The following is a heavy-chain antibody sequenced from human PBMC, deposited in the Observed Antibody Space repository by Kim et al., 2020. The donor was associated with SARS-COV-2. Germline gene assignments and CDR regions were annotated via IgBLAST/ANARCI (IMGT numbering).Heavy chain of an antibody. Sequence: SETLSLTCTVGGASISDNFYWAWIRQSPGKGLEWIGSKHSRGSTFRNPNPSLKSRVSISLDTANNQLSLRLTSVSAADTAVYFCARQELGYYGSGSLGWLDPWGQGRLVIVSS. V-gene: IGHV4-39*01. CDR3: ARQELGYYGSGSLGWLDP. CDR1: GASISDNFY. CDR2: KHSRGST. D-gene: IGHD3-10*01. J-gene: IGHJ5*02.